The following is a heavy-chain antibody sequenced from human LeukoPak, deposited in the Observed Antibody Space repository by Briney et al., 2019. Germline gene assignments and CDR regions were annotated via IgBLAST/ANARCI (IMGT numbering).Heavy chain of an antibody. CDR1: GFTFSSYA. J-gene: IGHJ4*02. V-gene: IGHV3-23*01. CDR2: ISGSGGST. CDR3: ARSGLYYDSSGYPVYFDY. D-gene: IGHD3-22*01. Sequence: GGSLRLSCAASGFTFSSYAMSWVRQAPGKGLEWVSAISGSGGSTYYADSVKGRFTISRDNAKNSLYLQMNSLRAEDTAVYYCARSGLYYDSSGYPVYFDYWGQGTLVTVSS.